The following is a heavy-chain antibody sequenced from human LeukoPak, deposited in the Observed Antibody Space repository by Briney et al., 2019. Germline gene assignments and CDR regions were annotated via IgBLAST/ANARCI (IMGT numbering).Heavy chain of an antibody. Sequence: PGGCLRLSCAASGFTFSNYAMSWVRQAPGKGLEWISAISGSGGSTYYADSVKSRFTISRDNSKNTLYLQMNSLRAEDTAVYYCALNGREVPSGAFDIWGQGTMVTVSS. CDR2: ISGSGGST. D-gene: IGHD3-16*02. V-gene: IGHV3-23*01. CDR3: ALNGREVPSGAFDI. CDR1: GFTFSNYA. J-gene: IGHJ3*02.